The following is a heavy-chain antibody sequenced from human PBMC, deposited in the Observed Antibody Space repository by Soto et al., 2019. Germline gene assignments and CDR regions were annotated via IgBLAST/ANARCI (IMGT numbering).Heavy chain of an antibody. CDR1: GFAFSTFA. CDR3: AGPGYSSQDY. J-gene: IGHJ4*02. CDR2: ISGSGGDT. D-gene: IGHD5-18*01. Sequence: VQLLESGGGLVQPGGSLRLSCAASGFAFSTFALSWVRQAPGLGLQWVSAISGSGGDTDYADSVKGRFTISRDNSKNTLFLQMNSLRADDTAIYYCAGPGYSSQDYWGQGTLVTVSS. V-gene: IGHV3-23*01.